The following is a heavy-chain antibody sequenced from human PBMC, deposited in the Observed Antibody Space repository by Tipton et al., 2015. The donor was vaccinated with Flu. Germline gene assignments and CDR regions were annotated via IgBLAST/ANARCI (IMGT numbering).Heavy chain of an antibody. J-gene: IGHJ5*02. D-gene: IGHD4-11*01. CDR2: INHSGST. CDR1: SGSFSGYF. CDR3: ARRDYSNYVSEPKNWFDP. V-gene: IGHV4-34*01. Sequence: GLVKPSETLSLTCAVYSGSFSGYFWTWIRQTPGKGLEWIGEINHSGSTNYNPSLKSRVTISVDTSKNQFSLQLTSVSAADTAVYYCARRDYSNYVSEPKNWFDPWGQGTLVTVSS.